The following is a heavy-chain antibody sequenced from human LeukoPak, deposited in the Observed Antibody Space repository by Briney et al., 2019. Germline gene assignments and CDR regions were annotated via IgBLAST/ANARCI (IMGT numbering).Heavy chain of an antibody. CDR2: IYYSGST. CDR3: ARTPDNHYYYMDV. D-gene: IGHD3-22*01. Sequence: SETLSLTCTVSGGSISTSTYYWSWIRQHPGKGLEWIGYIYYSGSTYYNPSLKSRVTISVDTSKNHFSLKLSSVTAADTAVYYCARTPDNHYYYMDVWGKGTTVTVSS. J-gene: IGHJ6*03. V-gene: IGHV4-31*03. CDR1: GGSISTSTYY.